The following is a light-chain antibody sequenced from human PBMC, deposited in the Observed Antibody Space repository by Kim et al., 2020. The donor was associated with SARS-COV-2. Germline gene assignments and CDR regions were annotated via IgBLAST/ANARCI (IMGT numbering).Light chain of an antibody. CDR1: RSNVGAGYD. CDR2: GNS. J-gene: IGLJ1*01. CDR3: QSYDSSLSGYV. V-gene: IGLV1-40*01. Sequence: RVTISCTGGRSNVGAGYDVHWYQQLPGTAPKLLIYGNSHRPSGVPDRFSGSKSGTSASLAITGLQAEDEADYYCQSYDSSLSGYVFGTGTKVTVL.